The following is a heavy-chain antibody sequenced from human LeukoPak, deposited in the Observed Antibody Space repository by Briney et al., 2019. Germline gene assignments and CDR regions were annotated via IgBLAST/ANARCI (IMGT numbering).Heavy chain of an antibody. CDR1: GGSISSSSYY. D-gene: IGHD1-1*01. J-gene: IGHJ5*02. Sequence: SETLSLTYTVSGGSISSSSYYWGWIRQPPGKGLEWIGSIYYSGSTYYNPSLKSRVTISVDTSKNQFSLKLSSVTAADTAVYYCARDPLTLEENWFDPWGQGTLVTVSS. CDR3: ARDPLTLEENWFDP. CDR2: IYYSGST. V-gene: IGHV4-39*07.